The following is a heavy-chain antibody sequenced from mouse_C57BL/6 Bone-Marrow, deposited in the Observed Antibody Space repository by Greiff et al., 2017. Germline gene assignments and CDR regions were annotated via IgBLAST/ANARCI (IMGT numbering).Heavy chain of an antibody. CDR2: IDPEDGET. Sequence: EVQVVESGAELVKPGASVKLSCTASGFNIKDYYMHWVKQRPEQGLEWIGRIDPEDGETKYAPKFQGKATITADTSSNTAYLQLSSLTSEDTAVYYCASPVSKNYFDYWGQGTTLTVSS. D-gene: IGHD1-3*01. J-gene: IGHJ2*01. CDR1: GFNIKDYY. CDR3: ASPVSKNYFDY. V-gene: IGHV14-2*01.